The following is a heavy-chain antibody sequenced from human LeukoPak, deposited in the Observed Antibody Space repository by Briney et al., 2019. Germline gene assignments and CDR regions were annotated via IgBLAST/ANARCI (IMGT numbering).Heavy chain of an antibody. CDR2: IKQDGSEK. D-gene: IGHD6-19*01. Sequence: GGSLRISCAASGFTHSNYWMSWVRQAPGKGLEWVANIKQDGSEKYYVDSVKGRFTISRDNAKNSLYLQMNSLRAEDTAVYYCARDRGSSRWYEFDYWGQGTLVTVSS. CDR3: ARDRGSSRWYEFDY. V-gene: IGHV3-7*01. CDR1: GFTHSNYW. J-gene: IGHJ4*02.